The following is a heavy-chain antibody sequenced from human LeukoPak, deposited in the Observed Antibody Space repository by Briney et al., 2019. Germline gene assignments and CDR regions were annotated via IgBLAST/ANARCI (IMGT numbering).Heavy chain of an antibody. D-gene: IGHD3-9*01. V-gene: IGHV4-34*01. Sequence: SETLSLTCAVYGGSFSGYYWSWIRQPPGKGLEWIGEINHSGSTNYNPSLKSRVTISVDTSKNQFSLKLSSVTAADTAVYYCARLTPTRRYFDWLSPRDYWGQGTLVTVSS. J-gene: IGHJ4*02. CDR3: ARLTPTRRYFDWLSPRDY. CDR1: GGSFSGYY. CDR2: INHSGST.